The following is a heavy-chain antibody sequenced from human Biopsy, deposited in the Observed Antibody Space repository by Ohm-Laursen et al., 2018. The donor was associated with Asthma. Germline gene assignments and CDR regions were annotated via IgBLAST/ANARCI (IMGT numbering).Heavy chain of an antibody. D-gene: IGHD1-26*01. Sequence: SIRLSCAASGFTFSSYAMSWVRQAPGKGLEWVSAISGSGGSTYYADSVKGRFTISRDNSKNTLYLQMNSLRAEDTAVYYCAKDKRYSGSYFDYWGQGTLVTVSS. CDR3: AKDKRYSGSYFDY. CDR1: GFTFSSYA. CDR2: ISGSGGST. J-gene: IGHJ4*02. V-gene: IGHV3-23*01.